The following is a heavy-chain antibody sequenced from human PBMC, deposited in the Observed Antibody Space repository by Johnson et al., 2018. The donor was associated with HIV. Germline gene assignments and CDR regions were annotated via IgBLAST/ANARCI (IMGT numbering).Heavy chain of an antibody. CDR3: ARINVDTTFYRAFDI. D-gene: IGHD5-18*01. Sequence: QVQLVESGGGLVKPGGSLRLSCVVYGFTFSSYTMHWVRQAPGKGLEWVAVISFDGANTYYADSVKGRFTISRDNSKNTLYLQMNSLRFEETAVYYCARINVDTTFYRAFDIWGQGTMVTVSS. CDR1: GFTFSSYT. J-gene: IGHJ3*02. CDR2: ISFDGANT. V-gene: IGHV3-30*04.